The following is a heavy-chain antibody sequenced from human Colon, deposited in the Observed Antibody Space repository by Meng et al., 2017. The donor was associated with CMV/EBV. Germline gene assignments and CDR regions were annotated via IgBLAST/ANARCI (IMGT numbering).Heavy chain of an antibody. V-gene: IGHV2-5*01. CDR1: GFSLNTPGVS. D-gene: IGHD6-6*01. J-gene: IGHJ6*02. CDR2: IYWNDDK. CDR3: ERRDSRYGSPSRRDYSFFEMDV. Sequence: SGPTLVKPTQTLTLTCTFSGFSLNTPGVSVGWIRQPPGKALEWLAYIYWNDDKRYSPSLNSRLTITRDTSKNQVVLTMTNMDPVDTATYYCERRDSRYGSPSRRDYSFFEMDVWGQGTTVTVSS.